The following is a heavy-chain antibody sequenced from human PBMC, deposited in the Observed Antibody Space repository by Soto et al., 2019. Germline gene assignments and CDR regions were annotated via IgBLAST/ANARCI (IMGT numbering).Heavy chain of an antibody. Sequence: SETLSLTCTVSGGSISSGGYYWSWIRQQPGKGLEWIGYIYYSGSTYYNPSLKSRVTISVDTSKNQFSLKLSSVTAADTAVYYCARDKTGAFDIWGQGTMVTVSS. CDR1: GGSISSGGYY. J-gene: IGHJ3*02. V-gene: IGHV4-31*03. CDR3: ARDKTGAFDI. CDR2: IYYSGST.